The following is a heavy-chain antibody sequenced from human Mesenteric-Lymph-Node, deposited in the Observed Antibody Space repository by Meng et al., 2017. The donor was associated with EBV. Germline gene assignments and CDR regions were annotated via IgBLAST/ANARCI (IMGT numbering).Heavy chain of an antibody. D-gene: IGHD5-12*01. Sequence: QVRLQQWGAGLLKPSETLSLTCSVYGGSFSGYYLSWIRQPPGKGLEWIGEINHSGSTNYNPSLKSRVTISVDTSKNQFSLKLKSVTAADTAVYYCARALYSGYDYFDWGQGTLVTVSS. V-gene: IGHV4-34*01. CDR2: INHSGST. J-gene: IGHJ1*01. CDR3: ARALYSGYDYFD. CDR1: GGSFSGYY.